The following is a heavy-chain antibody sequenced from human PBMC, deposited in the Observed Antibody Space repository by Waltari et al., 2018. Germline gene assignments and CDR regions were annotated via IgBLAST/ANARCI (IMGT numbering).Heavy chain of an antibody. CDR2: ITGTSRTK. V-gene: IGHV3-48*01. CDR1: GCNIDDYS. J-gene: IGHJ6*02. Sequence: EIQLVQSGGGLVQPGGSLRLSCAASGCNIDDYSRNWVRQAPGKGLAWVAYITGTSRTKFYADSGRGRFTISRDNAKNSLYLQMNSLRADDTAVYFCARPVRISGNYGLDVWGQGTTVIVSS. CDR3: ARPVRISGNYGLDV.